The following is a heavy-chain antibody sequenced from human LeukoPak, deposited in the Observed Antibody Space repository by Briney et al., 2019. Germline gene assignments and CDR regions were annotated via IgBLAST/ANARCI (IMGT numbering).Heavy chain of an antibody. V-gene: IGHV3-48*03. CDR3: ARGPPMFTP. CDR2: ISNSGSTR. D-gene: IGHD3-10*01. CDR1: GFTFSSYE. J-gene: IGHJ5*02. Sequence: QPGGSLRLSCAASGFTFSSYEMNWVRQAPGQGLEWVSYISNSGSTRYYADSVKGRFTISRDNAKNSLYLQMNSLRDDDTAVYYCARGPPMFTPWGQGTLVTVSS.